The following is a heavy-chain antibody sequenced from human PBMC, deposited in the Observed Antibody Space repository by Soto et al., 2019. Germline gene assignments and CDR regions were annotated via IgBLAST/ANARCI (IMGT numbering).Heavy chain of an antibody. V-gene: IGHV1-69*06. Sequence: GASVKVSCKASGGTFSSYAISWVRQAPGQGLEWMGGIVPIFGTANYAQKFQGRVTITADKSTSTAYMELSSLRSEDTAVYYCASERKRHFGVVISHYYYYGMDVWGQGTTVTVSS. CDR3: ASERKRHFGVVISHYYYYGMDV. D-gene: IGHD3-3*01. CDR2: IVPIFGTA. J-gene: IGHJ6*02. CDR1: GGTFSSYA.